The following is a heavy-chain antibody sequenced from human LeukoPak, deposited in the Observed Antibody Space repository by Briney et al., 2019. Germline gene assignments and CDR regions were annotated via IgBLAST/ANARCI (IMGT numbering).Heavy chain of an antibody. CDR3: ASRPRSGYSIDY. CDR2: MNPNSGNT. V-gene: IGHV1-8*01. J-gene: IGHJ4*02. D-gene: IGHD6-19*01. Sequence: ASVKVFCKASGYTFTSYDINWVRQATGQGLEWMGWMNPNSGNTGYAQKFQGRVTMTRNTSISTAYMELSSLRSEDTAVYYCASRPRSGYSIDYWGQGTLVTVSS. CDR1: GYTFTSYD.